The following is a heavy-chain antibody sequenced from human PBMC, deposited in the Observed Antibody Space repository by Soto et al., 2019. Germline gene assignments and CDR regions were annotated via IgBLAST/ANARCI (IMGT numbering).Heavy chain of an antibody. Sequence: SGPTLVNPTQTLTVTCTFSVFSLSNSGVGVAWIRQPPGKALEWLALIYGDNDKRYSPSLKTRLTITKDTSKNQVVLTMTNMDPVDTATYYCAHCTLHDYGDYDPGTSHVFDSWGQGTLVTVSS. CDR1: VFSLSNSGVG. V-gene: IGHV2-5*02. CDR2: IYGDNDK. CDR3: AHCTLHDYGDYDPGTSHVFDS. J-gene: IGHJ4*02. D-gene: IGHD4-17*01.